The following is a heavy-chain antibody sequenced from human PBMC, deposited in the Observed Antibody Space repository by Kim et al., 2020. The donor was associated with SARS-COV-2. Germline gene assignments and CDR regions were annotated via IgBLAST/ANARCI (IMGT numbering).Heavy chain of an antibody. Sequence: GGSLRLSCAASGFTFSSYGMHWVRQAPGKGLEWVAVISYDGSNKYYADSVKGRFTISRDNSKNTLYLQMNSLRAEDTAVYYCARAEGIAVAGFSGSYFGYWGQGTLVTVSS. CDR1: GFTFSSYG. J-gene: IGHJ4*02. CDR2: ISYDGSNK. CDR3: ARAEGIAVAGFSGSYFGY. V-gene: IGHV3-33*05. D-gene: IGHD6-19*01.